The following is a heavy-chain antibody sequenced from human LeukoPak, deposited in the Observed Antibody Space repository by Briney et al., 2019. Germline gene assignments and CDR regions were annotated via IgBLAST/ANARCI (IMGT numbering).Heavy chain of an antibody. CDR3: ARAGGNDYGNFDY. CDR1: GYTFTGYY. Sequence: GASVKVSCKASGYTFTGYYMHWVRQAPGQGLEWMGWINPNSGGTNYAQKFQGRVTMTRDTSISTAYMELSRLRSDDTAVYYCARAGGNDYGNFDYWGQGTLVTVSS. V-gene: IGHV1-2*02. CDR2: INPNSGGT. D-gene: IGHD4-17*01. J-gene: IGHJ4*02.